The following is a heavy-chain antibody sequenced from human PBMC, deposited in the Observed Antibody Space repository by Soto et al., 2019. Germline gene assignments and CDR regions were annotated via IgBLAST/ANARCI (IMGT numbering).Heavy chain of an antibody. V-gene: IGHV1-3*01. Sequence: APAEVSCKASGYTFTSYAMHWVRQDTGQRLERMGWINAGNGNTKYSQKFQGRVTITRDTSASTAYKELSSMRSEDTAVYYCAKDLISYYYSVMAVRGNGST. J-gene: IGHJ6*04. D-gene: IGHD3-22*01. CDR2: INAGNGNT. CDR3: AKDLISYYYSVMAV. CDR1: GYTFTSYA.